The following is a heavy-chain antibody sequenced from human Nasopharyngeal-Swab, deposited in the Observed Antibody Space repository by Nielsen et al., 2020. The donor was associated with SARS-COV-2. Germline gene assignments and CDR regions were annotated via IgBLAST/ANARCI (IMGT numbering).Heavy chain of an antibody. V-gene: IGHV3-7*01. J-gene: IGHJ4*02. D-gene: IGHD2-15*01. Sequence: VRQAPGKGLEWVANIKQDGSEKYYADSVKGRFTISRDNAKNSLYLQMNSLRAEDTAVYYCARDLLLKPFYFDYWGQGTLVTVSS. CDR3: ARDLLLKPFYFDY. CDR2: IKQDGSEK.